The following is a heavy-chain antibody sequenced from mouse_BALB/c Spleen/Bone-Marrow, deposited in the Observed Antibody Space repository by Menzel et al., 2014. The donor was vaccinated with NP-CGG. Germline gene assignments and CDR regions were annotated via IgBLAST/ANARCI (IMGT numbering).Heavy chain of an antibody. V-gene: IGHV14-3*02. CDR1: GFNIKDTY. CDR2: IDPANGNT. Sequence: SGAELVKPGASVKLPCTASGFNIKDTYMHWVKQRPEQGLEWIGRIDPANGNTKYDPKFQGKATITADTSFNTAYLQLSSLTSEDTAVYYCANYYCGSSLFAYWGQGTLVTVSA. J-gene: IGHJ3*01. CDR3: ANYYCGSSLFAY. D-gene: IGHD1-1*01.